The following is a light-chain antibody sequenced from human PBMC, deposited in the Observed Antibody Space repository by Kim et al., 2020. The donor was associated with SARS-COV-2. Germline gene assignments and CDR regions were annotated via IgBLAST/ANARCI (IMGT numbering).Light chain of an antibody. CDR2: DVS. V-gene: IGKV3-11*02. CDR1: DDIFNY. J-gene: IGKJ2*01. CDR3: QQKLRWPPYT. Sequence: DIALTQSPDSLSLSPGQTASLLCRASDDIFNYLVWFKQKPGQAPRLLIYDVSERATGVPPRFKGSASSRRDYVLTISSLEPEDSGVYFCQQKLRWPPYTVGQGTKLEI.